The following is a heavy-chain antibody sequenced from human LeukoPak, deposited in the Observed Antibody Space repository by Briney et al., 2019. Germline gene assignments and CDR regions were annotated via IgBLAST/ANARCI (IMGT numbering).Heavy chain of an antibody. Sequence: VASVKVSCKASGYTFTGYYMHWVRQAPGQGLEWMGWINPNSGGTNYAQKFQGRVTMTRDTSISTAYMELSRLRSDDTAVYYCARVRSRLVVAATRANWFDPWGQGTLVTVSS. J-gene: IGHJ5*02. CDR1: GYTFTGYY. V-gene: IGHV1-2*02. CDR3: ARVRSRLVVAATRANWFDP. D-gene: IGHD2-15*01. CDR2: INPNSGGT.